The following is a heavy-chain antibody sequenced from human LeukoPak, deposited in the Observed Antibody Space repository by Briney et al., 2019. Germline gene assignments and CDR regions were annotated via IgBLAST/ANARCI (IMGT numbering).Heavy chain of an antibody. CDR2: SSLDGSIT. V-gene: IGHV3-74*01. D-gene: IGHD3-16*01. J-gene: IGHJ4*02. Sequence: PGGSLRLSCAASGFILSDYLMHWVRQAPGGRPVWVSRSSLDGSITDYADFVKGRFTMSRDNARNTVFLQLSSLTAEDRAMYYCAREFHVGGHPLRYFDFWGQGALVTVSS. CDR3: AREFHVGGHPLRYFDF. CDR1: GFILSDYL.